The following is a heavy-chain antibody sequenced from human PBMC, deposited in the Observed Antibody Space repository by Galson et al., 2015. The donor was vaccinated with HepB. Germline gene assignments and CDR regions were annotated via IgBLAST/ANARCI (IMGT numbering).Heavy chain of an antibody. CDR1: GGSFSGYY. V-gene: IGHV4-34*01. Sequence: SETLSLTCAVYGGSFSGYYWSWIRQPPGKGLEWIGEINHSGSTNYNPSLKSRVTISVDTSKNQFSLKLSSVTAADTAVYYCARGFYDFWSGPKPFNWFDPWGQGTLVTVSS. D-gene: IGHD3-3*01. J-gene: IGHJ5*02. CDR2: INHSGST. CDR3: ARGFYDFWSGPKPFNWFDP.